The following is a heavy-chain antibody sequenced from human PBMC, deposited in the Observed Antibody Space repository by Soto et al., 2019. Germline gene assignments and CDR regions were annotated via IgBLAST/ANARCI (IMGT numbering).Heavy chain of an antibody. CDR3: AKDTLLYGSTWEFDP. J-gene: IGHJ5*02. V-gene: IGHV3-23*01. Sequence: GGSLRLSCAASGFTFSNYAMSWVRQAPGKGLEWVSAISDSGGSTYYADSVKGRCTISRDNSRNTLYLQMNSLRADDTALYYCAKDTLLYGSTWEFDPWGQGTLVTVSS. CDR1: GFTFSNYA. D-gene: IGHD3-10*01. CDR2: ISDSGGST.